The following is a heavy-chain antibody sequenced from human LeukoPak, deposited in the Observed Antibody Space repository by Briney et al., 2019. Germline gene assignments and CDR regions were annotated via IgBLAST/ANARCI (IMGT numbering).Heavy chain of an antibody. Sequence: SETLSLTCTVSGGSLSSYYWSWIRQPPGKGLEWIGYIYYSGSTNYNPSLKSRVTISVDTSKNQFSLKLSSVTAADTAVYYCARGDPGAYGQWLTVDYWGQGTLVTVSS. V-gene: IGHV4-59*01. CDR3: ARGDPGAYGQWLTVDY. CDR2: IYYSGST. J-gene: IGHJ4*02. CDR1: GGSLSSYY. D-gene: IGHD6-19*01.